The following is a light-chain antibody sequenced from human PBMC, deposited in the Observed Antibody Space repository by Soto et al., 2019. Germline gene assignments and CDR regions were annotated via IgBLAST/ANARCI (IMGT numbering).Light chain of an antibody. CDR1: QTISTW. CDR3: QQYTNTNNPWM. Sequence: IQMTQSPSTLSASVVDRVTITCRASQTISTWMAWYQQKPGKAPKLLVYDASTLQSGVASRFSASGSGTEFTLIISGLHPDDSATYYCQQYTNTNNPWMFGQGTKVDIK. J-gene: IGKJ1*01. V-gene: IGKV1-5*01. CDR2: DAS.